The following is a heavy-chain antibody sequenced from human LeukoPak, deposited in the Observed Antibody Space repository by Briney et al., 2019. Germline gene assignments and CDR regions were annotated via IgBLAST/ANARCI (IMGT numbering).Heavy chain of an antibody. CDR2: IYHGGIT. CDR1: GYSVRSSAYF. Sequence: SETLSLTCTVSGYSVRSSAYFGGWIRQPPGKGLEWIGSIYHGGITYYNPSLESRVTISADTSKNQFSLKLTSVTAADTAVYYCASYYYDSSAYYLPFDHWGQGTLVTVSS. V-gene: IGHV4-38-2*02. CDR3: ASYYYDSSAYYLPFDH. J-gene: IGHJ4*02. D-gene: IGHD3-22*01.